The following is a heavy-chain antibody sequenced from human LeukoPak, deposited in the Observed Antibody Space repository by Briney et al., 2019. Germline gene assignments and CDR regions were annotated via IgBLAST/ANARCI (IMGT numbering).Heavy chain of an antibody. CDR1: GFTFSRYW. CDR2: ITEDGSEK. D-gene: IGHD2-8*01. V-gene: IGHV3-7*05. Sequence: GGSLRLSCAASGFTFSRYWMSWVRQAPGKGLEWVANITEDGSEKYYVDSVKGRFTISRDNAKNSLYLQMNSLRAEDTAVYYCARPVLIVDYWGQGTPVTASS. CDR3: ARPVLIVDY. J-gene: IGHJ4*02.